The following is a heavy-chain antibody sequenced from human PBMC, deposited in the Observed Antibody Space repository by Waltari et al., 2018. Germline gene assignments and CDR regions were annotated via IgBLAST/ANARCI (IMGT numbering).Heavy chain of an antibody. D-gene: IGHD6-19*01. Sequence: QVQLMESGPGLVRPSETLSLTCNVSGGSLPSDYWSWVRPPPGKGLEWVGYIYHSGTTNYNPSLRSRVSISVDTSKTQFSLKLNYVTAADTAVYYCARGHSTGWYLSHWGRGALVTVSS. J-gene: IGHJ1*01. V-gene: IGHV4-59*01. CDR3: ARGHSTGWYLSH. CDR2: IYHSGTT. CDR1: GGSLPSDY.